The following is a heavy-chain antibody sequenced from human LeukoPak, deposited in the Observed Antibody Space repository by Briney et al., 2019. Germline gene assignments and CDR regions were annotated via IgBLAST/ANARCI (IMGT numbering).Heavy chain of an antibody. CDR3: ARAGYCSGGSCGYFDY. CDR1: GFTFSSYS. Sequence: GGSLRLSCAASGFTFSSYSMNWVRQAPGKGLEWVSSISSSSSYIYYADPVKGRFTISRDNAKNSLYLQMNSLRAEDTAVYYCARAGYCSGGSCGYFDYWGQGTLVTVSS. J-gene: IGHJ4*02. CDR2: ISSSSSYI. V-gene: IGHV3-21*01. D-gene: IGHD2-15*01.